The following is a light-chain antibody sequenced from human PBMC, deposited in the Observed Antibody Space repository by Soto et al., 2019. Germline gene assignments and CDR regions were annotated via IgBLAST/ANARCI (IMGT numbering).Light chain of an antibody. CDR2: KSS. CDR1: QTISSW. V-gene: IGKV1-5*03. Sequence: DIQMTQSPSTLSASVGDRATITCRASQTISSWLAWYQQKPGKAPKLLIYKSSTVESGVPSRFSGSGSGTDFTLTVTSLQPEDFPNYYCQQYRYYATFGQGTKVEIK. CDR3: QQYRYYAT. J-gene: IGKJ1*01.